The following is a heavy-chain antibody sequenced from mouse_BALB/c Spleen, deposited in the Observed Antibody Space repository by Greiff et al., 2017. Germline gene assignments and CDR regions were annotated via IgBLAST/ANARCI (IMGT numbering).Heavy chain of an antibody. Sequence: EVKLVESGGGLVQPGGSRKLSCAASGFTFSSFGMHWVRQAPEKGLEWVAYISSGSSTIYYADTVKGRFTISRDNPKNTLFLQMTSLRSEDTAMYYCARERNYYGLFDYWGQGTTLTVSS. CDR3: ARERNYYGLFDY. D-gene: IGHD1-1*01. CDR1: GFTFSSFG. V-gene: IGHV5-17*02. CDR2: ISSGSSTI. J-gene: IGHJ2*01.